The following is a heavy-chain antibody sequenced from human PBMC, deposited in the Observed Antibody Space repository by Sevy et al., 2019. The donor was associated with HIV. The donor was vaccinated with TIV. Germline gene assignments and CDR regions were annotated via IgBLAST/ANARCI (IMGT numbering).Heavy chain of an antibody. CDR3: AKGTLVVPTVIYYYYGMSV. J-gene: IGHJ6*02. CDR1: GFTFSSYA. D-gene: IGHD2-2*02. Sequence: ESLKISCAASGFTFSSYAMSWVRQAPGKGLEWVSAISHSGDGTYYADSVKGRFTISRDNSKNTLYLEMNSLRAEDTAVYYCAKGTLVVPTVIYYYYGMSVWGQGTTVTVSS. V-gene: IGHV3-23*01. CDR2: ISHSGDGT.